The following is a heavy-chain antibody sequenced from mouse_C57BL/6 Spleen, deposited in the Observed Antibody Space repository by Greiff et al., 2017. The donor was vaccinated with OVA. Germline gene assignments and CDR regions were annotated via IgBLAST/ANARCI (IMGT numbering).Heavy chain of an antibody. CDR2: IYPGSGST. J-gene: IGHJ1*03. V-gene: IGHV1-55*01. Sequence: QVQLQQPGAELVKPGASVKMSCKASGYTFTSYWITWVKQRPGQGLEWIGDIYPGSGSTNYNEKFKSKATLTVDTSSSTAYMQLSSLTSEDSAVYYCARTDGSSFYWSFDVWGTGTTVTVSS. CDR3: ARTDGSSFYWSFDV. CDR1: GYTFTSYW. D-gene: IGHD1-1*01.